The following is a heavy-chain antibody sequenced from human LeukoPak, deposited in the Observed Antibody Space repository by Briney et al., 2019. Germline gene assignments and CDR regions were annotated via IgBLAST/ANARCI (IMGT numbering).Heavy chain of an antibody. CDR1: GFTFSDYY. Sequence: GGSLRLSCAASGFTFSDYYMSWIRQAPGKGLEWVSYISSSGTNIYYADSVKGRFTISRDNSKNTLYLQMNSLRAEDTAVYYCARGVVTRESDAFDIWGQGTMVTVSS. V-gene: IGHV3-11*01. J-gene: IGHJ3*02. D-gene: IGHD3-3*01. CDR2: ISSSGTNI. CDR3: ARGVVTRESDAFDI.